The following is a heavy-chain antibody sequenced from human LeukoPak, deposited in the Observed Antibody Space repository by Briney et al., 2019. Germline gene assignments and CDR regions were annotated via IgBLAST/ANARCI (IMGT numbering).Heavy chain of an antibody. CDR3: ARDLYSSSWYDAFDI. V-gene: IGHV1-18*01. D-gene: IGHD6-13*01. J-gene: IGHJ3*02. CDR1: GYTFTNYD. CDR2: ISAYNGNT. Sequence: GASVKVSCKASGYTFTNYDINWVRQATGQGLEWMGWISAYNGNTNYAQKLQGRVTMTTDTSTSTAYMELRSLRSDDTAVYYCARDLYSSSWYDAFDIWGQGTMVTVSS.